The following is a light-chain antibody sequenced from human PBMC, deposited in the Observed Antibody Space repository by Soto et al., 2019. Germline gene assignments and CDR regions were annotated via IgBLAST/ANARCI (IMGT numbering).Light chain of an antibody. CDR1: SSDVGNYNL. J-gene: IGLJ1*01. CDR3: SSYTTSSTQV. V-gene: IGLV2-14*02. Sequence: QSVLTQPASVSGSPGQSITISCTGTSSDVGNYNLVSWYQHHPGKAPKLMIYEVSNRPSGVSNRFSGSKSGNTASLTISGLQADDEADYYCSSYTTSSTQVFGTGTKVTVL. CDR2: EVS.